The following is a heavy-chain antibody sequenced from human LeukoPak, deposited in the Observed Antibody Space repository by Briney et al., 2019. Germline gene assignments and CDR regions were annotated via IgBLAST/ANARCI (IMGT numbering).Heavy chain of an antibody. CDR1: GGSIASASNY. V-gene: IGHV4-39*01. D-gene: IGHD3-3*01. J-gene: IGHJ5*02. CDR2: IYYSGST. CDR3: ARQNFGVVIKWFDP. Sequence: PSETLSLTCTVSGGSIASASNYWGWIRQPPGKGLEWIGYIYYSGSTNYNPSLKSRVTLSIDTSKNQFSLKLSSVTAADTAVYYCARQNFGVVIKWFDPWGQGTLVTVSS.